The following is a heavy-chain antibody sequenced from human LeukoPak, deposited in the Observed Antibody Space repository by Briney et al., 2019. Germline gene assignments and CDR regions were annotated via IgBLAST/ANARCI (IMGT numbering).Heavy chain of an antibody. CDR1: GFTVSNNY. CDR2: IYSGGST. Sequence: GGSLRLSCAASGFTVSNNYMNWVSQAPGKGLEWVSVIYSGGSTYYADSVKGRFTISRHNSNNTLYLQMNSLRDEDTAVYYCARETKYGGYSYGFLDYWGQGTPVTVSS. CDR3: ARETKYGGYSYGFLDY. V-gene: IGHV3-53*04. D-gene: IGHD5-18*01. J-gene: IGHJ4*02.